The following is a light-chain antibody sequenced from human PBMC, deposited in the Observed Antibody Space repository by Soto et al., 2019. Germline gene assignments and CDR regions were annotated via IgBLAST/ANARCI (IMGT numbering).Light chain of an antibody. V-gene: IGKV3-20*01. J-gene: IGKJ1*01. CDR2: GAS. CDR1: QRISSTF. Sequence: EIVLTQSPGTLSLSPGERASLSCKDSQRISSTFLAWYQQKPGQAPRLIIYGASSRATGIPDRFSGSGSETDFTLTISRLEAENFAMYYCQQCGGSPTFGQVTKVEVK. CDR3: QQCGGSPT.